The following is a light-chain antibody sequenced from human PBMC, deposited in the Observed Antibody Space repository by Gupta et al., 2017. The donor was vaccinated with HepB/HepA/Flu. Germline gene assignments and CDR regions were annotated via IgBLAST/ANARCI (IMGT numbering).Light chain of an antibody. CDR3: AAWDASLSGYV. J-gene: IGLJ1*01. Sequence: QSVLTQPPSASGTPGQRVTIPCSGSSSDLGTNFVYWYQQLPGTAPKLLIYRNNQRPSGVPDRFSGSKSGASAALAISGLRSEDEADYYCAAWDASLSGYVFGTGTKVTVL. CDR1: SSDLGTNF. V-gene: IGLV1-47*01. CDR2: RNN.